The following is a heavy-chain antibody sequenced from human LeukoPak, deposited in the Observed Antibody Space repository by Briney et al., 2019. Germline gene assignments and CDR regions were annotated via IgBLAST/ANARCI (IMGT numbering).Heavy chain of an antibody. Sequence: PGGSLRLSCAASGFTFSRYWMSWVRQAPGKGLEWVASVKEDGSQKNYMDSVKGRFTISRDNAKKSLVLEMNSLRADDAALYYCAKGLGSGYSPFDFWGQGTLVTVSS. D-gene: IGHD3-22*01. J-gene: IGHJ4*02. CDR2: VKEDGSQK. V-gene: IGHV3-7*01. CDR3: AKGLGSGYSPFDF. CDR1: GFTFSRYW.